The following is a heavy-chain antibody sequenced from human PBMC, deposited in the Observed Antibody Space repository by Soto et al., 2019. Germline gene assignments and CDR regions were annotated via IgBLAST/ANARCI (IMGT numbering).Heavy chain of an antibody. CDR2: IIPIFGTA. CDR1: GGTFSSYA. D-gene: IGHD7-27*01. Sequence: GASVKVSCKASGGTFSSYATSWVRQAPGQGLEWMGGIIPIFGTADYAQKFQGRVTITADEPTSTAYMELSSLRSEDTAVYYCASQLTGDYYYYGMDVWGQGTTVTVSS. V-gene: IGHV1-69*13. CDR3: ASQLTGDYYYYGMDV. J-gene: IGHJ6*02.